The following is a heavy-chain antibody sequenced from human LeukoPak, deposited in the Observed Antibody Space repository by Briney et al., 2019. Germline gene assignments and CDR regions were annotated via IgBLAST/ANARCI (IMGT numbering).Heavy chain of an antibody. CDR1: GFTFSSYG. CDR2: IWYDGSNK. J-gene: IGHJ6*02. CDR3: ARDLWWFGELSGGMDV. Sequence: PGRSLRLSCAASGFTFSSYGMHWVRQAPGKGLEWVAVIWYDGSNKYYADSVKGRFTISRDNSKNTLYLQMNSLRAEDTAAYYCARDLWWFGELSGGMDVWGQGTTVTVSS. V-gene: IGHV3-33*01. D-gene: IGHD3-10*01.